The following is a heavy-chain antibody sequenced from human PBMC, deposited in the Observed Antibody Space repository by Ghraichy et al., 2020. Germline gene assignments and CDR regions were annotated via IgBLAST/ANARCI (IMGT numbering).Heavy chain of an antibody. D-gene: IGHD2-21*01. Sequence: GESLRLSCVASGFTFSSYWMSWVRQAPGKGLEGVATIKPDGSEKFYVDSMKGRFTISRDNAKNSLYLQMTGLGAEDTAVYYCARGAHMRGQGTLVTVSS. V-gene: IGHV3-7*03. J-gene: IGHJ4*02. CDR3: ARGAHM. CDR2: IKPDGSEK. CDR1: GFTFSSYW.